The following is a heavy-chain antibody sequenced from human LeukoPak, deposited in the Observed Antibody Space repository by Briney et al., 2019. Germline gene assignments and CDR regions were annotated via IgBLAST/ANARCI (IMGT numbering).Heavy chain of an antibody. CDR3: GRQRTPDAFDI. CDR2: IWYDGSNK. V-gene: IGHV3-33*01. CDR1: GFTFSSYG. J-gene: IGHJ3*02. D-gene: IGHD2-15*01. Sequence: PGRSLRLSCAASGFTFSSYGMHWVRQAPGKGLEWVAVIWYDGSNKYYADSVKGRFTISRDNSKNTLYLQMNSLRAEDTAVYYCGRQRTPDAFDIWGQGTMVTVSS.